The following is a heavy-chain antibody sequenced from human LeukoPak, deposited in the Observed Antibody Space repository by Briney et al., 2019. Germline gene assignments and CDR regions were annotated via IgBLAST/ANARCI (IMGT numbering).Heavy chain of an antibody. Sequence: PGGSLRLSCAASGFTFSSYAMHWVRQAPGKGLEWVAVISYDGSNKYYADSVKGRFTTSRDNSKNTLYLQMNSLRAEDTAVYYCARGHGYYFDYWGQGTLVTVSS. V-gene: IGHV3-30-3*01. J-gene: IGHJ4*02. CDR2: ISYDGSNK. CDR1: GFTFSSYA. CDR3: ARGHGYYFDY.